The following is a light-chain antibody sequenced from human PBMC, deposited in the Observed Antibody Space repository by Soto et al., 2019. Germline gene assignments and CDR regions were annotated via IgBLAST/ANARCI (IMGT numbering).Light chain of an antibody. CDR3: CSYAGSSDVV. V-gene: IGLV2-23*01. CDR1: SSDVGSYNL. J-gene: IGLJ2*01. CDR2: EGS. Sequence: QSALTQPASVSGSPGQSIIISCTGTSSDVGSYNLVSWYQQHPGKAPKLMIYEGSKRPSGVSNRFSGSKSGNTASLTISGVQAEDEADYYCCSYAGSSDVVFGGGTQLTVL.